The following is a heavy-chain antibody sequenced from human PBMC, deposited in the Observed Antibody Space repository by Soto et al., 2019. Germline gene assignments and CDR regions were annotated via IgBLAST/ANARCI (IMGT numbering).Heavy chain of an antibody. CDR3: ASNDCSSTSCYLGYGMDV. V-gene: IGHV1-69*01. CDR2: IIPIFGTA. D-gene: IGHD2-2*01. J-gene: IGHJ6*02. Sequence: QVQLVQSGAEVKKPGSSVKVSCKASGGTSSSYAISWVRQAPGQGLEWMGGIIPIFGTANYAQKFQRRVTITADESTSTAYMELSSLRSEDTAVYYCASNDCSSTSCYLGYGMDVWGQGTTVTVSS. CDR1: GGTSSSYA.